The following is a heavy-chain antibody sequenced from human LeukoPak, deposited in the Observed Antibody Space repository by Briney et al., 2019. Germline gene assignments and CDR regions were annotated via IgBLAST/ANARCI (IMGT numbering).Heavy chain of an antibody. CDR1: GFTFGNFW. CDR3: ARLFGGVTTYDY. D-gene: IGHD2-8*02. J-gene: IGHJ4*02. Sequence: PGGSLRLSCAASGFTFGNFWMSWVRQAPGRGLQWVASMKGDGSHIYYVGSVQGRFTISRDNARNSLYLQMNSLRAEDTAVYYCARLFGGVTTYDYWGQGTLVIVTS. CDR2: MKGDGSHI. V-gene: IGHV3-7*01.